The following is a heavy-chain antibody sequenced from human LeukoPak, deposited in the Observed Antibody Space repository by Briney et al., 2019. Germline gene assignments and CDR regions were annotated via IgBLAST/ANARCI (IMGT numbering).Heavy chain of an antibody. CDR2: MNPNSGNT. Sequence: ASVKVSCKASGYTFTSYDINWGRQATGQGLEWMGWMNPNSGNTGYAQKFQGRVTMTRNTSISTAYMELSSLRSEDTAVYYCARGPPIQLWPRYYYYYYGMDVWGQGTTVTVSS. J-gene: IGHJ6*02. CDR3: ARGPPIQLWPRYYYYYYGMDV. CDR1: GYTFTSYD. D-gene: IGHD5-18*01. V-gene: IGHV1-8*01.